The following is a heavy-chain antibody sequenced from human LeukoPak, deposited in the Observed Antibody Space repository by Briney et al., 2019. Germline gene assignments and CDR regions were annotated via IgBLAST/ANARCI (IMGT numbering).Heavy chain of an antibody. Sequence: PGGSLRLSCAASGITFSRSWMSWVRQAPGKGLEWVAIISYDGGSTSYADSVKGRFTISRDNSKNTLYLQMSSLRTEDTAVYYCAKIEGSSSYYFDYWGQGTLVTVSS. CDR3: AKIEGSSSYYFDY. D-gene: IGHD6-6*01. CDR1: GITFSRSW. CDR2: ISYDGGST. V-gene: IGHV3-30*18. J-gene: IGHJ4*02.